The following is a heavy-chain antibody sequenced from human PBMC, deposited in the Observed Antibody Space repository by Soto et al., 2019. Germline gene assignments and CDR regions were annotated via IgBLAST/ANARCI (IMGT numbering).Heavy chain of an antibody. CDR3: AKDRGSGRGYSYGSDY. V-gene: IGHV3-30*18. CDR1: GFTFSTYG. Sequence: QVQLVESGGGVVQPGRSLRLSCAASGFTFSTYGMHWVRQAPGKGLEWVAVISDDGSDKYYVDSVKGRFTISRDNSKDTLYLQRNSLRAEDTAVYYCAKDRGSGRGYSYGSDYWGQGTLVTVSS. J-gene: IGHJ4*02. D-gene: IGHD5-18*01. CDR2: ISDDGSDK.